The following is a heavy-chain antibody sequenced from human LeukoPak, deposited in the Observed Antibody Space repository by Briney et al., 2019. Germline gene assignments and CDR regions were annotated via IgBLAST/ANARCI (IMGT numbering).Heavy chain of an antibody. Sequence: SQTLSLTCSVSGGSINTAGYSWTWIRQPAGKGLEWIGRVYSSGSTNYNSSLKSRLTISMDTSQNHFSLELISVTAADTAMYYCTRGWSAGGVFGIWGQGTMVTVSS. CDR2: VYSSGST. J-gene: IGHJ3*02. CDR3: TRGWSAGGVFGI. D-gene: IGHD6-19*01. V-gene: IGHV4-61*02. CDR1: GGSINTAGYS.